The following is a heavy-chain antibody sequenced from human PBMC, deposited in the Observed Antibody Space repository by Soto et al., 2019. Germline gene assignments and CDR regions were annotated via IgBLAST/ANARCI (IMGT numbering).Heavy chain of an antibody. CDR1: GYSFSNSG. J-gene: IGHJ5*02. D-gene: IGHD2-2*01. CDR2: ISGYTGKA. V-gene: IGHV1-18*01. Sequence: QVQLVQSGAEVKKPGASVNVSCKTSGYSFSNSGINWVRQAPGQGLEWLGWISGYTGKALYAREFQGRLTMTTDTSASTAYMDLSSLTSDLPAVYFCAREGVVVVRPASSSLVFNWFDPWGQGTLVTVSS. CDR3: AREGVVVVRPASSSLVFNWFDP.